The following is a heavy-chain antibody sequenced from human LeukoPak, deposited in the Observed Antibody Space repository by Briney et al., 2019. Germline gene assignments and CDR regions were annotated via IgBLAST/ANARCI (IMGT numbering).Heavy chain of an antibody. CDR3: ARGVGAYYMDV. D-gene: IGHD1-26*01. J-gene: IGHJ6*03. V-gene: IGHV4-39*07. Sequence: SETLSLTCTVSGASISSTSYYWGWIRQPPGKGLEWIGSTYYRGTTYYNPSLKSRVTISLDTSKNQFSLKLSSVTAADTAVYYCARGVGAYYMDVWGKGTTVTISS. CDR2: TYYRGTT. CDR1: GASISSTSYY.